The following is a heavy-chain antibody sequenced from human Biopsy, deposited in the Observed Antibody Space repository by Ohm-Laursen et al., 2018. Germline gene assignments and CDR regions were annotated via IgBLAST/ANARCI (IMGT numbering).Heavy chain of an antibody. CDR2: VYYTGST. CDR3: ARDRGYYSDRTVPGYFDL. J-gene: IGHJ2*01. D-gene: IGHD3-22*01. V-gene: IGHV4-61*03. CDR1: GDSISSSTYY. Sequence: SETLSLTCSVSGDSISSSTYYWSWIRQPPGKGLQWIGYVYYTGSTDYNPSLQSRVTISVDTSKNHFSLRLRSVTPADTAIYYCARDRGYYSDRTVPGYFDLWGRGTLVTVSS.